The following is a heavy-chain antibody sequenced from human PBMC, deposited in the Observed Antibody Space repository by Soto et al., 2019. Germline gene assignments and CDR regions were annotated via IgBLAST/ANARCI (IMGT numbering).Heavy chain of an antibody. V-gene: IGHV3-7*01. CDR3: ARTQQRGYTGYHFDY. CDR1: GFTFSSYW. J-gene: IGHJ4*02. Sequence: GGSLILSCAASGFTFSSYWMSWVRQAPGKGLEWVANIKQDGSEKYYVDSVKGRSTISRDNAKNSLYLHMDSLRAEDTAVYYCARTQQRGYTGYHFDYWGQGTLVTVSS. CDR2: IKQDGSEK. D-gene: IGHD5-12*01.